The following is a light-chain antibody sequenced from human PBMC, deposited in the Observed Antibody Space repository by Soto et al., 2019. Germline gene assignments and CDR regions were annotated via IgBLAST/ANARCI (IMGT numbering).Light chain of an antibody. CDR1: PSVSSKY. Sequence: PGERATLSCRASPSVSSKYFAWYQQKPGQAPCLLIYGVSSRATGIPDRFSGRGSGTGFTLTISRLEPEDFAMYYCQQYSDSPPTFGQGTKVDIK. J-gene: IGKJ1*01. CDR2: GVS. V-gene: IGKV3-20*01. CDR3: QQYSDSPPT.